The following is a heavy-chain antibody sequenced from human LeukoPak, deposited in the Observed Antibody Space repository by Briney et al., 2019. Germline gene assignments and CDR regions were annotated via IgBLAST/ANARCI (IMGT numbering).Heavy chain of an antibody. V-gene: IGHV3-23*01. J-gene: IGHJ5*02. D-gene: IGHD2-2*01. Sequence: GGSLRLSCAASGFTFSSYAMSWVRQAPGKGLEWVSAISGSGGSTYYADSVMGRFTISRDNSKNTLYLQMNSLRAEDTAVYYCAKDVVVEGWFDPWGQGTLVTVSS. CDR1: GFTFSSYA. CDR3: AKDVVVEGWFDP. CDR2: ISGSGGST.